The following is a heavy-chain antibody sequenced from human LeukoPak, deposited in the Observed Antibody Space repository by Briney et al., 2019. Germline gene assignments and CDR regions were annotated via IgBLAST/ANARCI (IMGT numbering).Heavy chain of an antibody. CDR1: GYTFTSYG. J-gene: IGHJ5*02. CDR3: ARSWVAAGQPSNWFDP. CDR2: ISAYNGNT. V-gene: IGHV1-18*01. Sequence: ASVKVSCKASGYTFTSYGISWVRQAPGQGLEWMGWISAYNGNTNYAQKLQGRVTMTTDTSTSTAYMELRSLRSDDTAVYYCARSWVAAGQPSNWFDPWGQGTLVTVSS. D-gene: IGHD6-13*01.